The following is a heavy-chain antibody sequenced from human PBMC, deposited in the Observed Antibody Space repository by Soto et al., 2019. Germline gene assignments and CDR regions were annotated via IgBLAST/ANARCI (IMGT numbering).Heavy chain of an antibody. CDR1: GFSLSTSGMC. J-gene: IGHJ4*02. D-gene: IGHD3-3*01. V-gene: IGHV2-70*01. CDR3: ARTSIAIFGQVNRFDS. Sequence: GSGPTLVNPTQTLTLTWTCSGFSLSTSGMCVSWIRQPPGKALEWLALIDWDDDKYYSTSLKTRLTISKDTSKNQVVLTMTNMDPVDTATYYCARTSIAIFGQVNRFDSWRQGMLVTVSP. CDR2: IDWDDDK.